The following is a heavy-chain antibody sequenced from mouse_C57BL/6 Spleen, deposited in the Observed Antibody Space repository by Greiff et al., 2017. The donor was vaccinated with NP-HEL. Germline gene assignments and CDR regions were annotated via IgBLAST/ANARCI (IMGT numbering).Heavy chain of an antibody. Sequence: EVQLLQSGPVLVKPGASVKMSCKASGYTFTDSYMNWVKQSHGKSLEWIGVIYPYNGGTSYNQKFKGKATLTVDKSSSTAYMEFNSLTSEDSAVYYSARCYGSGPYAMDYWGQGTSVTVSS. CDR2: IYPYNGGT. J-gene: IGHJ4*01. D-gene: IGHD1-1*01. V-gene: IGHV1-19*01. CDR1: GYTFTDSY. CDR3: ARCYGSGPYAMDY.